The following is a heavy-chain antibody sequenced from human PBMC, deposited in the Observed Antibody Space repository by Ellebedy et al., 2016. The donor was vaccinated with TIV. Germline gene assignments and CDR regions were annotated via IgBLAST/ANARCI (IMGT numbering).Heavy chain of an antibody. J-gene: IGHJ4*02. V-gene: IGHV3-30*18. Sequence: GGSLRLXCVASRIAFDLYGMHWVRQAPGRGLEWVAVISFDGGNQYYADSVQGRFTISRDNSKNTLYLQMDSLRVEDTAIYYCAKDESVGEVPRPFDYWGQGTLVTASS. CDR1: RIAFDLYG. CDR3: AKDESVGEVPRPFDY. D-gene: IGHD3-10*01. CDR2: ISFDGGNQ.